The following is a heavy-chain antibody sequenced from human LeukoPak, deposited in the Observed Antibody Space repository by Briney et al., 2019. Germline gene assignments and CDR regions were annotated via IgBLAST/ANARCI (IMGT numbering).Heavy chain of an antibody. CDR1: GFTFSNHG. CDR3: ARDKSCSGGNCYSYYFDY. D-gene: IGHD2-15*01. Sequence: PGRSLRLSCAASGFTFSNHGMHWVRQAPGKGLEWVALIWYDGSNKEYAESVKGRFTISRDNSKNTLYLQMNSLRDEDTAVYYCARDKSCSGGNCYSYYFDYWGQGTLVTVSS. CDR2: IWYDGSNK. J-gene: IGHJ4*02. V-gene: IGHV3-33*01.